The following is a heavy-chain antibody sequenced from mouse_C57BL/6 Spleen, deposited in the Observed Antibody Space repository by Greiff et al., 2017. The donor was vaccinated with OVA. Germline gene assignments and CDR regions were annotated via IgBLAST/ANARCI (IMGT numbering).Heavy chain of an antibody. V-gene: IGHV1-62-2*01. CDR3: ARHDYDPYYFDY. CDR1: GYTFTEYT. J-gene: IGHJ2*01. Sequence: QVHVKQSGAELVKPGASVKLSCKASGYTFTEYTIHWVKQRSGQGLEWIGWFYPGSGSIKYNEKFKDKATLTADKSSSTVYMELSRLTSEDSAVYFCARHDYDPYYFDYWGQGTTLTVSS. CDR2: FYPGSGSI. D-gene: IGHD2-3*01.